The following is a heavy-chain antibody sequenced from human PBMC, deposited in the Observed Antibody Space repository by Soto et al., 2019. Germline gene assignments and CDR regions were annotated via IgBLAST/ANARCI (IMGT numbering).Heavy chain of an antibody. V-gene: IGHV3-23*01. CDR3: AKGRHKYCSGGSCYSGYYYYYMDV. D-gene: IGHD2-15*01. Sequence: GGSLRLSCAASGFTFSSYAMSWVRQAPGKGLEWVSAISGSGGSTYYADSVKGRFTISRDNSKNTLYLQMNSLRAEDTAVYYCAKGRHKYCSGGSCYSGYYYYYMDVWGKGTTVTVSS. CDR2: ISGSGGST. J-gene: IGHJ6*03. CDR1: GFTFSSYA.